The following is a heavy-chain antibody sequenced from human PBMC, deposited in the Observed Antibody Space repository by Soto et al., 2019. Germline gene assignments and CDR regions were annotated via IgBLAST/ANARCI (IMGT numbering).Heavy chain of an antibody. CDR2: MNPNSGNT. Sequence: ASVKVSCKASGYTFTSYDINWVRQATGQGLEWMGWMNPNSGNTGYAQKFQGRVTMTRNTSISTAYMELSSLRSEDTAVYYCARSGDTAMDSSSWYWFDPWGQGTLVTVSS. V-gene: IGHV1-8*01. CDR3: ARSGDTAMDSSSWYWFDP. CDR1: GYTFTSYD. D-gene: IGHD6-13*01. J-gene: IGHJ5*02.